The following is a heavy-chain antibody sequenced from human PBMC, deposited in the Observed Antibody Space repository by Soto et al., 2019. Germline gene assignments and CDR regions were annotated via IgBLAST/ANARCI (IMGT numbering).Heavy chain of an antibody. Sequence: QVQLVQSGAEVKKPGASVKVSCKTSEDTYNNYYIQWVRQAPGQGLGWMGTFNPSGGGTFYAQNFQGRITMTGDTSTGTVFMELSSLRYDDTAVYFCARGEKIAVAGKLSVFDIWGQGTMVTVSS. V-gene: IGHV1-46*02. CDR3: ARGEKIAVAGKLSVFDI. CDR2: FNPSGGGT. CDR1: EDTYNNYY. J-gene: IGHJ3*02. D-gene: IGHD6-19*01.